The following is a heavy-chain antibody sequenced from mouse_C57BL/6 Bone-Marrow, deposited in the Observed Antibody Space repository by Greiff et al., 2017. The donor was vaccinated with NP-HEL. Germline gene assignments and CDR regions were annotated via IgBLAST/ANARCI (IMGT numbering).Heavy chain of an antibody. D-gene: IGHD1-1*01. V-gene: IGHV1-85*01. CDR1: GYTFTSYD. CDR3: ARHYGTLRGCPWFAY. Sequence: VQLQQSGPELVKPGASVKLSCKASGYTFTSYDINWVKQRPGQGLEWIGWIYPRDGSTKYNEKFTGKATLTVDTSSSTAYMELHSLTSEDSAVYFCARHYGTLRGCPWFAYWGQGTLVTVSA. CDR2: IYPRDGST. J-gene: IGHJ3*01.